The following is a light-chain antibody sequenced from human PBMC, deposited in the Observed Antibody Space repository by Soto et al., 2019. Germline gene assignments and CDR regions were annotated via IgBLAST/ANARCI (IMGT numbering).Light chain of an antibody. CDR1: QDISRY. J-gene: IGKJ3*01. CDR3: QQLNTYPLFP. CDR2: AAS. V-gene: IGKV1-9*01. Sequence: DIQLTQSPSFLSASVGDRVTITCRASQDISRYLAWYQQKAGKAPKLLIYAASTLQKGVPSRFSGSGSGTEFPLTISSLQPDDFATYYCQQLNTYPLFPFGPGTEVDI.